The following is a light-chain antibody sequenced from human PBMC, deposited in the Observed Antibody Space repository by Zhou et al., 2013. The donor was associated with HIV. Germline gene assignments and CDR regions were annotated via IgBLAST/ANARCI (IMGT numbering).Light chain of an antibody. J-gene: IGKJ3*01. CDR3: QQRSNWPLLFT. V-gene: IGKV3-11*01. CDR1: QSVSSY. CDR2: DAS. Sequence: EIVLTQSPATLSLSPGERATLSCRASQSVSSYLAWYQQKPGQAPRLLIYDASNRATGIPARFSGSGSGTDFTLTISSLEPEDFAVYYCQQRSNWPLLFTFGPWDQVDIK.